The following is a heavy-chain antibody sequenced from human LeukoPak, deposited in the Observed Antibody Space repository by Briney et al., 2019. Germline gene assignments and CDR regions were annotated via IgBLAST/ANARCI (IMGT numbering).Heavy chain of an antibody. CDR2: INPNSGGT. CDR3: ARDWGAFLEWLHNFDY. Sequence: GASVKVSCKASGYTFTGYYMHWVRQAPGQGLEWMGWINPNSGGTNYAQKFQGRVTMTRDASISTAYMELSRLRSDDTAVYYCARDWGAFLEWLHNFDYWGQGTLVTVSS. D-gene: IGHD3-3*01. CDR1: GYTFTGYY. J-gene: IGHJ4*02. V-gene: IGHV1-2*02.